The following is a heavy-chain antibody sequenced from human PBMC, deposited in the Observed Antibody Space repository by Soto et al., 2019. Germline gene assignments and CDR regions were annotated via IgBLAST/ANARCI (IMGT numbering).Heavy chain of an antibody. CDR3: AGQDFSGSIRSYYYYYGMDV. V-gene: IGHV3-21*01. D-gene: IGHD3-10*01. J-gene: IGHJ6*02. Sequence: GGSLRLSCAASGFTFSSYSMNWVRQAPGKGLEWVSSISSSSSYIYYADSVKGRFTISRDNAKNSLYLQMNSLRAEDTAVYYCAGQDFSGSIRSYYYYYGMDVWGQGTTVTVSS. CDR1: GFTFSSYS. CDR2: ISSSSSYI.